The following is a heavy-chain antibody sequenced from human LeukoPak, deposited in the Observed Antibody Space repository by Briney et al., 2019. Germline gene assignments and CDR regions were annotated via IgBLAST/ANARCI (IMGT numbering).Heavy chain of an antibody. CDR1: GFTFSSYA. CDR2: LSGSGGST. Sequence: ETGGSLRLSCAASGFTFSSYAMSWVRQPPGEGMEWVSALSGSGGSTYYADSVKGRFTISRDNSKNTLYLQMNSLRAEDTAVYYCAKVFQKRYSSSSGLDYWGQGTLVTVSS. J-gene: IGHJ4*02. CDR3: AKVFQKRYSSSSGLDY. D-gene: IGHD6-6*01. V-gene: IGHV3-23*01.